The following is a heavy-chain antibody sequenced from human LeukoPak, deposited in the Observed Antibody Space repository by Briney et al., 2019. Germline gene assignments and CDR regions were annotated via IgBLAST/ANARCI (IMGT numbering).Heavy chain of an antibody. CDR3: ARVNRRELTDDYFDY. CDR2: IYYSGST. CDR1: GGSISSGDYY. J-gene: IGHJ4*02. V-gene: IGHV4-30-4*08. Sequence: SETLSLTCTVSGGSISSGDYYWSWIRQPPGKGLEWIGYIYYSGSTYYNPSLKSRVTISVDTSKNQFSLKLSSVTAADTAVYYCARVNRRELTDDYFDYWGQGTLVTVSS. D-gene: IGHD3-10*01.